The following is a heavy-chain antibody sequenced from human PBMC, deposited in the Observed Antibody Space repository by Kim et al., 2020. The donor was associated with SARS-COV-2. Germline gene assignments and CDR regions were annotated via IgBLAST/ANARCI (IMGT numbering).Heavy chain of an antibody. D-gene: IGHD5-18*01. CDR2: ISGDGGST. J-gene: IGHJ4*02. CDR3: AKATGYSFGYWFDY. Sequence: RGSLRLSCAASGFTFDDYAMHWVRQAPGKGLEWVSLISGDGGSTYYADSVKGRFTISRDNSKNSLYLQMNSLRTEDTALYYCAKATGYSFGYWFDYWGQGTLVTVSS. V-gene: IGHV3-43*02. CDR1: GFTFDDYA.